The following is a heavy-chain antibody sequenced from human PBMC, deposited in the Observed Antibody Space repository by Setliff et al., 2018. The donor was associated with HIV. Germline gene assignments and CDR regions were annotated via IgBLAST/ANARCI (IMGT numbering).Heavy chain of an antibody. CDR3: PLTSNWYYYFYYGVDV. J-gene: IGHJ6*02. CDR2: IDYSGST. D-gene: IGHD2-2*01. V-gene: IGHV4-39*07. Sequence: SETLSLTCTVSGGSIRSSAYYWGWARQPPGKGLEWIGSIDYSGSTYYNPSLKSRVTISADTSKNQFSLNLSSVTAADTAVYYCPLTSNWYYYFYYGVDVWGQGTTVTVSS. CDR1: GGSIRSSAYY.